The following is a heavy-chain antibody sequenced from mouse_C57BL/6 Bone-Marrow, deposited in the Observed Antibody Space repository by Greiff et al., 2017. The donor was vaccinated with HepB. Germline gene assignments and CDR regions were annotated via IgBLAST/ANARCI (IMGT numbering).Heavy chain of an antibody. V-gene: IGHV10-1*01. D-gene: IGHD2-4*01. CDR3: VRRYDYDNYYAMDY. J-gene: IGHJ4*01. CDR2: IRSKSNNYAT. CDR1: GFSFNTYA. Sequence: EVNLVESGGGLVQPKGSLKLSCAASGFSFNTYAMNWVRQAPGKGLEWVARIRSKSNNYATYYADSVKDRFTISRDDSESMLYLQMNNLKTEDTAMYYCVRRYDYDNYYAMDYWGQGTSVTVSS.